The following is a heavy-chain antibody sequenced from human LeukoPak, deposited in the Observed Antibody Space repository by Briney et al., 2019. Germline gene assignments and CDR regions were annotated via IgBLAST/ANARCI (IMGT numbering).Heavy chain of an antibody. V-gene: IGHV3-7*05. Sequence: GGSLRLSCAASGFTFSNYWMTWVRPAPGKGLEWVDNIKADGSEKYYVDSVKGRFTISRDNAKNSLYLQMNTLRAEDTAVYYCARARIDYWGQGTLITVSS. CDR1: GFTFSNYW. J-gene: IGHJ4*02. CDR2: IKADGSEK. D-gene: IGHD1-14*01. CDR3: ARARIDY.